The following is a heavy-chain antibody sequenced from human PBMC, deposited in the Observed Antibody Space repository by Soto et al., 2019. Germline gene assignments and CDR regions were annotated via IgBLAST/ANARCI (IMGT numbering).Heavy chain of an antibody. CDR2: IYYSGST. J-gene: IGHJ5*02. V-gene: IGHV4-39*01. D-gene: IGHD1-1*01. CDR3: ARQLEANWFDP. Sequence: QLQLQESGPGLAKPSETLSLTCTVSGGSISSSSYYWGWIRQPPGKGLEWIGSIYYSGSTYYNPSLKSRVTISVDTSKNQFSLKLSSVTAADTAVYYCARQLEANWFDPWGQGTLVTVSS. CDR1: GGSISSSSYY.